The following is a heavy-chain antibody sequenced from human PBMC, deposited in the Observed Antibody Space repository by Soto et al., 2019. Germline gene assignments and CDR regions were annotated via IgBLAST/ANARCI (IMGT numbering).Heavy chain of an antibody. CDR2: IIPILGIA. CDR1: GGTFSSYT. Sequence: SVKVSCKASGGTFSSYTISWVRQAPGQGLEWMGRIIPILGIANYAQKFQGRVTITADKSTSTADMELSSLRSEDTAVYYCARDRRYSGYAENDFDYWGQGTLVTVSX. J-gene: IGHJ4*02. CDR3: ARDRRYSGYAENDFDY. D-gene: IGHD5-12*01. V-gene: IGHV1-69*04.